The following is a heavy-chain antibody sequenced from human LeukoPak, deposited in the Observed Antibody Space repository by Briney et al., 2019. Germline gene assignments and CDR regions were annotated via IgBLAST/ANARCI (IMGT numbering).Heavy chain of an antibody. Sequence: GGSLSLSCAAPGFIVSSNYMSWVRQAPGKGLEWVSVIYSGGSTYYADSVKGRFTISRDNSKNTLYLQMNSLRAEDTAVYYCAATYGSGPRFDYWGQGTLVSVSS. D-gene: IGHD3-10*01. CDR3: AATYGSGPRFDY. V-gene: IGHV3-66*01. CDR2: IYSGGST. J-gene: IGHJ4*02. CDR1: GFIVSSNY.